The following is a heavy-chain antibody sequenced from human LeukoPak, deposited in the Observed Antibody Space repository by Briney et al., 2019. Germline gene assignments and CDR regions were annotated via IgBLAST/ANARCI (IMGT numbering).Heavy chain of an antibody. D-gene: IGHD5-18*01. J-gene: IGHJ4*02. CDR1: GYTFTGYY. V-gene: IGHV1-2*02. CDR2: INPNSGGT. CDR3: ARARVLGAAMVSHRTYYFDY. Sequence: ASVKVSCKASGYTFTGYYMHWVRQAPGQGLEWMGWINPNSGGTNYAQKFQGRVTMTRDTSISTAYMELSRLRSDDTAVYYCARARVLGAAMVSHRTYYFDYWGQGTLVTVSS.